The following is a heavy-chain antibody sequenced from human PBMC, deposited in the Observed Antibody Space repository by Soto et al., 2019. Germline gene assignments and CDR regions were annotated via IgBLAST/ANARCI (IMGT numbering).Heavy chain of an antibody. V-gene: IGHV4-30-4*01. CDR2: IYYSGST. Sequence: SETLSLTCTVSGGSSSSGDYYWSWIRQPPGKGLEWIGYIYYSGSTYYNPFLKSRFTISIDTSKNQFSLKLNSVTAADTAVYYCARDSGGGGAFDIWGQGTMVTVSS. D-gene: IGHD3-16*01. J-gene: IGHJ3*02. CDR3: ARDSGGGGAFDI. CDR1: GGSSSSGDYY.